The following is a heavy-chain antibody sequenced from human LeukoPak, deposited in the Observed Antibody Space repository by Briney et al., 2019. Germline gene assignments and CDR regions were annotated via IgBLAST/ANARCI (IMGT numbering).Heavy chain of an antibody. CDR1: GYTFTGYY. Sequence: GASVKVSCKASGYTFTGYYMHWVRQAPGQGLEWMGRINPNSGGTNYAQKFQGRVTMTRDTSISTAYMELSRLRSDDTAVYYCARGHETFGGVIVISDYWGQGTLVTVSS. CDR2: INPNSGGT. CDR3: ARGHETFGGVIVISDY. J-gene: IGHJ4*02. V-gene: IGHV1-2*06. D-gene: IGHD3-16*02.